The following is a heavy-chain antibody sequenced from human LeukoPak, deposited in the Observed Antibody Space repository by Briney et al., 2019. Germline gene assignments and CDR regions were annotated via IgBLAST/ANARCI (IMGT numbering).Heavy chain of an antibody. D-gene: IGHD3-22*01. Sequence: SVKVSCKASGGTFSSYAISWVRQAPGQGLEWMGGIIPIFGAANYAQKFQGRVTITTDESTSTAYMELSSLRSEDTAVYYCARGLTQGCGYYDSSGCTLDYWGQGTLVTVSS. CDR3: ARGLTQGCGYYDSSGCTLDY. CDR2: IIPIFGAA. J-gene: IGHJ4*02. V-gene: IGHV1-69*05. CDR1: GGTFSSYA.